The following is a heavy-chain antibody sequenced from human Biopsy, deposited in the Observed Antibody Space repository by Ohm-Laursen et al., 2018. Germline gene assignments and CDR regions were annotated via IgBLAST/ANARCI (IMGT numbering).Heavy chain of an antibody. CDR1: GFTLSDG. V-gene: IGHV3-23*01. CDR3: ARHLRYNDY. J-gene: IGHJ4*02. CDR2: ITTDSGRI. D-gene: IGHD3-9*01. Sequence: GSLRLSCTAIGFTLSDGMTWVRQAPGKGLEWVSSITTDSGRIFYADSVRGLFTISRDNSKNTLHLQMNSLRAEDTAEYYCARHLRYNDYWGQGTLVTVSS.